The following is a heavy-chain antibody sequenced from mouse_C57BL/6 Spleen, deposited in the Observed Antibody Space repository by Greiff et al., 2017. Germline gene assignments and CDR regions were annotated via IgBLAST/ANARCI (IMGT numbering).Heavy chain of an antibody. CDR2: INYDGSST. CDR1: GFTFSDYY. CDR3: VREGPGTGNFDV. J-gene: IGHJ1*03. Sequence: EVKLVESEGGLVQPGSSMKLSCTASGFTFSDYYMAWVRQVPEKGLEWVANINYDGSSTYYLDSLKSRFIISRDNAKNILYLQMSSLKSEDTATYYCVREGPGTGNFDVWGTGTTVTVSS. V-gene: IGHV5-16*01. D-gene: IGHD4-1*01.